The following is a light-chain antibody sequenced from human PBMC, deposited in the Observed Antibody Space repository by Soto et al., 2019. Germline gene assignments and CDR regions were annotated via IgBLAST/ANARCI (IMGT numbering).Light chain of an antibody. CDR3: LRHDLYPWT. J-gene: IGKJ1*01. Sequence: DIQMTQSPSILSASVGDRVTITCRASQSIRSWLAWYQQKPGKAPKLLIYDAYSLESGVPSRFSGSGSGTEFTLTISSLQPEDFATYYCLRHDLYPWTFGQGTKVDIK. V-gene: IGKV1-5*01. CDR2: DAY. CDR1: QSIRSW.